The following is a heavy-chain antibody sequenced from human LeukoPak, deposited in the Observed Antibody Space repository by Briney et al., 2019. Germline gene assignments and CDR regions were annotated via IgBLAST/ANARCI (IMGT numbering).Heavy chain of an antibody. D-gene: IGHD4-17*01. CDR3: ARGALRSSWFDP. CDR1: GGTFSSYA. Sequence: GSSVKVSCKASGGTFSSYAISWVRQAPGHGLEWMGGIIPIFGTANYAQKFQGRVTITADESTSTAYMELSSLRSEDTAVYYCARGALRSSWFDPWGQGTLVAVSS. CDR2: IIPIFGTA. J-gene: IGHJ5*02. V-gene: IGHV1-69*01.